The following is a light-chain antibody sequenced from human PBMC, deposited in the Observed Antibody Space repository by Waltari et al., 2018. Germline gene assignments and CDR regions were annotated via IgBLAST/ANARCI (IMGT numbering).Light chain of an antibody. CDR3: QQYLQWPPAIT. CDR1: QNIDTR. V-gene: IGKV3-15*01. CDR2: GAS. Sequence: ILLTQSPAKLSVSPGERAPLSCRASQNIDTRLAWYQHKPGQAPRLLIYGASTRAADIPARCSGSGFGTDFSLTINSLQSEDFAVYYCQQYLQWPPAITFGPGTRLDFK. J-gene: IGKJ5*01.